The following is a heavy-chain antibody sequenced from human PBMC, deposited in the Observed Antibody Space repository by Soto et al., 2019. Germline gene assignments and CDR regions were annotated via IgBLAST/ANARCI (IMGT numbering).Heavy chain of an antibody. CDR1: GFTFSSYA. CDR2: ISGSGGST. CDR3: AKDMYYYDSSYCFDY. D-gene: IGHD3-22*01. Sequence: SGGSLRLSCAASGFTFSSYAMSWVRQAPGKGLEWVSAISGSGGSTYYADSVKGRFTISRDNSKNTLYLQMNSLRAEDTAVYYCAKDMYYYDSSYCFDYWGQGTLVTVSS. J-gene: IGHJ4*02. V-gene: IGHV3-23*01.